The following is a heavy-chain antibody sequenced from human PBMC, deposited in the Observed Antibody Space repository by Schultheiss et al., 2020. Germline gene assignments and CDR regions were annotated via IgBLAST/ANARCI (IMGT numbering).Heavy chain of an antibody. CDR2: INHSGST. V-gene: IGHV4-61*08. D-gene: IGHD6-13*01. CDR3: ASHKYSSSWYGLPGGMDV. Sequence: SETLSLTCTVSGGSISSGGYYWSWIRQHPGKGLEWIGEINHSGSTNYNPSLKSRVTMSVDTSKNQFSLKLSSVTAADTAVYYCASHKYSSSWYGLPGGMDVWGQGTTVTVSS. CDR1: GGSISSGGYY. J-gene: IGHJ6*02.